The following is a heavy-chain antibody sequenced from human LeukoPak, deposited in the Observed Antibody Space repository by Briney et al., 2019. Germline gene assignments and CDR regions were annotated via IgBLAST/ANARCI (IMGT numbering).Heavy chain of an antibody. CDR2: ISGSGGST. D-gene: IGHD3-10*01. V-gene: IGHV3-23*01. CDR3: AKRSTMVRGVISGGFDP. CDR1: GFTFSYYE. Sequence: GGSLRLSCAASGFTFSYYEMIWVRQAPGKGLEWVSAISGSGGSTYYADSVKGRFTISRDNSKNTLYLQMNSLRAEDTAVYYCAKRSTMVRGVISGGFDPWGQGTLVTVSS. J-gene: IGHJ5*02.